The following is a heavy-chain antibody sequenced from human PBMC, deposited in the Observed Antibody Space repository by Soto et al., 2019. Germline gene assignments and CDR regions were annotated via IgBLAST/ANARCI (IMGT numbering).Heavy chain of an antibody. CDR3: AAGRGKAGHITGGLDV. J-gene: IGHJ3*01. CDR2: FDPEDGET. D-gene: IGHD6-13*01. CDR1: GYTLTELS. Sequence: ASVKVSCKVSGYTLTELSMHWVRRAPGKGLEWMGGFDPEDGETIYAQKFQGRVTMTEDTSTDTAYMELSSLRSEDTAVYYCAAGRGKAGHITGGLDVWGQGTMVTVSS. V-gene: IGHV1-24*01.